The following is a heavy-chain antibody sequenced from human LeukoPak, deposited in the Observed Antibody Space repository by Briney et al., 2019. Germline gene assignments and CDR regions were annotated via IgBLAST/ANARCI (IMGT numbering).Heavy chain of an antibody. D-gene: IGHD3-22*01. CDR3: ASIYSSGYETDY. J-gene: IGHJ4*02. V-gene: IGHV1-2*02. CDR1: GYTFTGYY. CDR2: INPNSGGT. Sequence: ASVKVSCKASGYTFTGYYMHWVRQAPGQGLEWMGWINPNSGGTNYAQKFQGRVTMTRDTSISTAYMELSRLRSEDTAVYYCASIYSSGYETDYWGQGTLVTVSS.